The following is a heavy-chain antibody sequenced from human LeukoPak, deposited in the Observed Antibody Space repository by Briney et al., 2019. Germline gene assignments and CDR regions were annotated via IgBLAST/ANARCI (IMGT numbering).Heavy chain of an antibody. CDR3: ARVAEAAAFDS. CDR1: GFTFGDYA. Sequence: GGSLRLSCTASGFTFGDYAMSWVRQAPGKGLEWVAFIRSKAYGGTTEYAASVKGRFTISRDDSKSIAYLQMNSLKPEDTAVYYCARVAEAAAFDSWGQGTLVTVSS. J-gene: IGHJ4*02. D-gene: IGHD6-13*01. CDR2: IRSKAYGGTT. V-gene: IGHV3-49*04.